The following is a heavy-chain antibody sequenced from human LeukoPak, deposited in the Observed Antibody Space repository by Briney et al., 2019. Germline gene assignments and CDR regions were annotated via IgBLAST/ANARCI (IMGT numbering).Heavy chain of an antibody. CDR2: INPNSCGT. CDR1: GYTFNRYY. D-gene: IGHD4-11*01. J-gene: IGHJ2*01. V-gene: IGHV1-2*02. CDR3: ARSRPRAYSNLAGPPYWYFDL. Sequence: GSSVTVSCQASGYTFNRYYLHWVRQAPGQGLAGMGWINPNSCGTNYAQKCQGRVTMTRDMSISTAYMELSTLRSDDTAVYYCARSRPRAYSNLAGPPYWYFDLWGRGTLVTVSS.